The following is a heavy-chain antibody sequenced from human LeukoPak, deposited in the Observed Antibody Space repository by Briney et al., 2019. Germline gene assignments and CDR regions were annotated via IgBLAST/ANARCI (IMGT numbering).Heavy chain of an antibody. CDR2: ISAYNGNT. CDR3: VLVVASTVSPPQI. Sequence: GASVKVSRKASGYTFTSFGISWVRQAPGQGLEWMGWISAYNGNTNYAQKLQGRVTMTTDTSTSTAYMELRSLRSDDTAVYYCVLVVASTVSPPQIWGQGTMVTVSS. D-gene: IGHD2-15*01. J-gene: IGHJ3*02. CDR1: GYTFTSFG. V-gene: IGHV1-18*01.